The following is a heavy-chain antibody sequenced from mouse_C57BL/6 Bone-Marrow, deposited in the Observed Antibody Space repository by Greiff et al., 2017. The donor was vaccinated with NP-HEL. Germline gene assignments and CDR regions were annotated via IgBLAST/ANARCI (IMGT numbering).Heavy chain of an antibody. V-gene: IGHV14-4*01. CDR2: IDPENGDT. Sequence: VQLQQSGAELVRPGASVKLSCTASGFNIKDDYMHWVKQRPEQGLEWIGWIDPENGDTEYASKFQGKATITADTSSNTAYLQLSSLTSEDTAVYYCTLYESGDYWGQGTTLTVSS. CDR1: GFNIKDDY. J-gene: IGHJ2*01. CDR3: TLYESGDY. D-gene: IGHD2-3*01.